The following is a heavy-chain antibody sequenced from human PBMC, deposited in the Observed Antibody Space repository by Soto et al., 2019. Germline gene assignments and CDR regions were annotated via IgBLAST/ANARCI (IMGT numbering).Heavy chain of an antibody. CDR3: AREGRIAVPGTGLDY. D-gene: IGHD6-19*01. CDR1: GFTVSSNY. J-gene: IGHJ4*02. V-gene: IGHV3-66*01. CDR2: IYSGGST. Sequence: PGGSLRLSCAASGFTVSSNYMSWVRQAPGKGLEWVSVIYSGGSTYYADSVKGRFTISRDNSKNTLYLQMNSLRAEDTAVYYCAREGRIAVPGTGLDYWGQGTLVTVSS.